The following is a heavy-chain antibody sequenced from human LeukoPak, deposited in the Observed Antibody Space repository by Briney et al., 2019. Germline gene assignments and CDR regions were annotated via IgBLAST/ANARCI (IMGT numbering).Heavy chain of an antibody. Sequence: ESLKISCKGSGYSFTSYWIAWVRQMPGKGLEWMGIIYPGDSDTRYSPSFQGQVTISADKSISTAYLQWSSLKASDTAMYYCARQLASSTSLYYFDYWGQGTLVTVSS. CDR1: GYSFTSYW. CDR2: IYPGDSDT. CDR3: ARQLASSTSLYYFDY. V-gene: IGHV5-51*01. D-gene: IGHD6-13*01. J-gene: IGHJ4*02.